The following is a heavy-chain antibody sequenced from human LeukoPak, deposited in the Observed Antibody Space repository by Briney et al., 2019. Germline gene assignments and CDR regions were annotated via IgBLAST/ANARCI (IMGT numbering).Heavy chain of an antibody. CDR1: GYTFTSYG. CDR3: ARGHTAMGPFDY. CDR2: ISAYNGNT. Sequence: ASVKVSCKASGYTFTSYGISWVRQAPGQGLEWMGWISAYNGNTNYAQKFQGRVTMTRDTSISTAYMELSRLRSDATAVYYCARGHTAMGPFDYWGQGTLVTVSS. J-gene: IGHJ4*02. D-gene: IGHD5-18*01. V-gene: IGHV1-18*01.